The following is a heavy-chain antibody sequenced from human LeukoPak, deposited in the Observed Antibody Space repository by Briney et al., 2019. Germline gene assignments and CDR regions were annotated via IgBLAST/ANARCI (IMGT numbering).Heavy chain of an antibody. Sequence: SETLSLTCAVYGGSFSGYYWSWIREPPGKGLEWIGEINHSGITNYNPSLKSPITISVDTSKNQFSLKLSSVTAADTAVYYCARLRKQLGYYYYYYMDVWGKGTTVTVSS. CDR3: ARLRKQLGYYYYYYMDV. J-gene: IGHJ6*03. D-gene: IGHD6-6*01. CDR2: INHSGIT. V-gene: IGHV4-34*01. CDR1: GGSFSGYY.